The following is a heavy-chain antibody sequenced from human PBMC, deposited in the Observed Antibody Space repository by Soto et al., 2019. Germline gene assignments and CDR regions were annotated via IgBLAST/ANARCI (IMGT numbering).Heavy chain of an antibody. Sequence: QVQLQESGPGLVKPSGTLSLTCAVSGGSISSSNWWRWVRQPPGKGLEWIGEIYHSGSTNYNPSLKSRVTISVDKSKNQFSRKLSSVTAADTAVYYCAIRVVPAARRNWFDPWGQGTLVTVSS. D-gene: IGHD2-2*01. J-gene: IGHJ5*02. CDR3: AIRVVPAARRNWFDP. V-gene: IGHV4-4*02. CDR1: GGSISSSNW. CDR2: IYHSGST.